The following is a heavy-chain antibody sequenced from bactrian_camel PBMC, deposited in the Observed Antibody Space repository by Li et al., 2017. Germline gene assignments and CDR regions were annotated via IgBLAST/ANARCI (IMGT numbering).Heavy chain of an antibody. V-gene: IGHV3S53*01. Sequence: HVQLVESGGGSVQPGGSLALSCAASAYSDCTFDMSWYRQAPGKECEVLSLINSDGRTTFADSVKGRFTISQDKDNAKNTVYLQMNSLKPEDTAMYLCASGNRRTWLGCNRDDMYLDWGQGTQVTVS. J-gene: IGHJ4*01. CDR3: ASGNRRTWLGCNRDDMYLD. D-gene: IGHD1*01. CDR2: INSDGRT. CDR1: AYSDCTFD.